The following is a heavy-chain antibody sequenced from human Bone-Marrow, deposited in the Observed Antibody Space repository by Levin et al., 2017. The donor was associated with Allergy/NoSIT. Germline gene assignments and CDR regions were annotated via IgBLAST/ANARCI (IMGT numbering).Heavy chain of an antibody. Sequence: PVASVKVSCRASGYTFTAYYLHWVRQAPGEGLQWMGWINPNNGATNYNQKFQARVTLTRDTSITTAYLELNRLTSDDTAFYYCARDPHYAATTGEYWGQGTLVTVSS. CDR2: INPNNGAT. CDR3: ARDPHYAATTGEY. D-gene: IGHD1-7*01. V-gene: IGHV1-2*02. CDR1: GYTFTAYY. J-gene: IGHJ4*02.